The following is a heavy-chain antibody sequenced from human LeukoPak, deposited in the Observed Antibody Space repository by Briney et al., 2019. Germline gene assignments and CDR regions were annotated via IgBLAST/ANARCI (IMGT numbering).Heavy chain of an antibody. V-gene: IGHV3-7*01. CDR1: GFTFSSYW. J-gene: IGHJ4*02. Sequence: PGGSLRLSCAASGFTFSSYWMTWIRQAPGKGLEWVANIKQDGSEKYYVDSVKGRFTISRDNAKNSLHLQMDSLRAEDTAMYFCARDRGWGLRFLDYWGQGTLVTVSS. D-gene: IGHD4-17*01. CDR3: ARDRGWGLRFLDY. CDR2: IKQDGSEK.